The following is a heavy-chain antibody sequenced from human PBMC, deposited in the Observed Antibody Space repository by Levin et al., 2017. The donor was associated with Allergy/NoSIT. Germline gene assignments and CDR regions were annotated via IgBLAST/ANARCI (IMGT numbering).Heavy chain of an antibody. Sequence: GGSLRLSCAASGFVFGDYYISWIRLVPGKGLEYISQISPGSDYIYHADSVKGRFSISRDNAKSSSYLQLNSLRAEDTAVYYCTRDLNFSFDYCGQGTPVTVSS. D-gene: IGHD1-7*01. CDR1: GFVFGDYY. J-gene: IGHJ4*02. V-gene: IGHV3-11*01. CDR2: ISPGSDYI. CDR3: TRDLNFSFDY.